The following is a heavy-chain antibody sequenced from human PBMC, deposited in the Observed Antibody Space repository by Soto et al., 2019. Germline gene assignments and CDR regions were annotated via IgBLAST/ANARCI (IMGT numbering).Heavy chain of an antibody. CDR1: GFTFSSYA. CDR2: ISGSGGST. V-gene: IGHV3-23*01. D-gene: IGHD3-10*01. CDR3: AKGGSGSKEMPYGMDV. Sequence: VGSLRLSCAASGFTFSSYAMSWVCQAPGKGLEWVSAISGSGGSTYYADSVKGRFTISRDNSKNTLYLQMNSLRAEDTAVYYCAKGGSGSKEMPYGMDVWGQGTTVTVSS. J-gene: IGHJ6*02.